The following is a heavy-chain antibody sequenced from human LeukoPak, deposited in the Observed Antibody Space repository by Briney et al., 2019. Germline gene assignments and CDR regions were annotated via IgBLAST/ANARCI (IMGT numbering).Heavy chain of an antibody. Sequence: PSETLSLTCTVSGGSISSSSYYWGWIRQPPGKGLEWIGSMYYSGNTYYNPSLRSRLTMSLDESKNQVSLNLTSVTAADTAVYYCSRESGPFSPFGFWGQGTLVSVHS. D-gene: IGHD1-26*01. V-gene: IGHV4-39*07. CDR3: SRESGPFSPFGF. CDR2: MYYSGNT. J-gene: IGHJ4*02. CDR1: GGSISSSSYY.